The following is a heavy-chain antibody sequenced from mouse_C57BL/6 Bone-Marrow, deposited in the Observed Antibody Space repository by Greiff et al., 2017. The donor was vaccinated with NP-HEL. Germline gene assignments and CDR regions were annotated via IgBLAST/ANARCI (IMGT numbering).Heavy chain of an antibody. V-gene: IGHV5-4*01. D-gene: IGHD1-1*01. J-gene: IGHJ1*03. Sequence: EVQGVESGGGLVKPGGSLKLSCAASGFTFSSYAMSWVRQTPEKRLEWVATISDGGSYTYYPDNVTGRFTISRDNAKNNLYLQMSHLKSEDTAMYYCARIYYGSSYWYFDVWGTGTTVTVSS. CDR3: ARIYYGSSYWYFDV. CDR1: GFTFSSYA. CDR2: ISDGGSYT.